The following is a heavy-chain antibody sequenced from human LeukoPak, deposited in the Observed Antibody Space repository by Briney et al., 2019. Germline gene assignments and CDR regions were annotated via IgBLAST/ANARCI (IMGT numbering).Heavy chain of an antibody. J-gene: IGHJ4*02. D-gene: IGHD6-19*01. CDR3: ARPTLPIAVAGYYFDY. CDR1: GYTFTGYY. CDR2: INPNSGGT. V-gene: IGHV1-2*02. Sequence: ASVKVSCKASGYTFTGYYMHWVRQAPGQGLEWIGWINPNSGGTSYTQKFQGRVTMTRDTSISTDYMELSSLRSEDTAVYSCARPTLPIAVAGYYFDYWRQGPLVTVSS.